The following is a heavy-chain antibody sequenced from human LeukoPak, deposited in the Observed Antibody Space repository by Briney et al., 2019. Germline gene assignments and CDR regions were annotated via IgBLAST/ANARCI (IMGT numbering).Heavy chain of an antibody. D-gene: IGHD6-13*01. J-gene: IGHJ6*02. CDR1: GDCINNYC. V-gene: IGHV4-59*12. CDR3: ARDDEGSSWQRHYYYGMDV. Sequence: SETLSLTCTVSGDCINNYCWSWIRQSPGKGLEWIGYIYYSGSTKYNPSLKSRVTISVDTSKNQFSLKLSSVTAADTAVYYCARDDEGSSWQRHYYYGMDVWGQGTTVTVSS. CDR2: IYYSGST.